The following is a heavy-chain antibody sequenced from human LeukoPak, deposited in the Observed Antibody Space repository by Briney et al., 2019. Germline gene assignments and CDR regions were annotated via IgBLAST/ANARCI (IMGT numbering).Heavy chain of an antibody. CDR1: GYTFTSYG. D-gene: IGHD2-2*01. CDR2: ISAYNGNT. J-gene: IGHJ5*01. Sequence: ASVKVSCKASGYTFTSYGISWVRQAPGQGLEWMGWISAYNGNTNYAQKLQGRVTMTTDTSTSTAYMELRSLRSDDTAVYYCARDLIVVVPAAILDPRFDSWGQGTLVTVSS. V-gene: IGHV1-18*01. CDR3: ARDLIVVVPAAILDPRFDS.